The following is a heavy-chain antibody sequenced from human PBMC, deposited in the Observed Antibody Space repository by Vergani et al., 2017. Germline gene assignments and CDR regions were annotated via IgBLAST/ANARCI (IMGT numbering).Heavy chain of an antibody. D-gene: IGHD3-22*01. CDR3: ARDGYYYDSSGYSYDP. Sequence: QVQLQESGPGLVKPSETLSLTCTVSGGSISSYYWSWIRQPAGEGLEWIGRIYTSGSTHYNPSLQSLVTMSVDTSKNQFSLELSSVTAADTAVYYCARDGYYYDSSGYSYDPWGQGTLVTVSS. V-gene: IGHV4-4*07. J-gene: IGHJ5*02. CDR2: IYTSGST. CDR1: GGSISSYY.